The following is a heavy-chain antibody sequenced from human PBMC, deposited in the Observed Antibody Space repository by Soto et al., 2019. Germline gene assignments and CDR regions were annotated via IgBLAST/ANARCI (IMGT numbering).Heavy chain of an antibody. J-gene: IGHJ3*02. D-gene: IGHD3-22*01. CDR1: GGSITDYY. CDR3: ARLHLKYYYDSSGYNDAFDI. V-gene: IGHV4-59*12. CDR2: AYYSGST. Sequence: SETLSLTCAVSGGSITDYYWTWIRQPPGKGLEWIGYAYYSGSTHYNPSLKTRVTISVDTSKNQFSLKLSSVTAADTAVYYCARLHLKYYYDSSGYNDAFDIWGQGTMVT.